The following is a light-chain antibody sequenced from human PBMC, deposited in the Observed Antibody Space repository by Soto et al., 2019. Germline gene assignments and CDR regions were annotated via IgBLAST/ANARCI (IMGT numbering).Light chain of an antibody. CDR3: QQYNNWPLT. V-gene: IGKV3-15*01. Sequence: EIVLTQSPATLSVSQEGGATLSCRDSASGSNNLAWYQQKPGQAPRLLIYGASSRATGIPARFSGSGSGTEFTLTISSLQSEDVPVYFCQQYNNWPLTFGGGTKVEIK. J-gene: IGKJ4*01. CDR2: GAS. CDR1: ASGSNN.